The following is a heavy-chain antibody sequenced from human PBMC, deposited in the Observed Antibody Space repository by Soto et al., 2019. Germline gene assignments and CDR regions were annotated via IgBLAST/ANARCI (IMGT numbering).Heavy chain of an antibody. V-gene: IGHV1-69*13. J-gene: IGHJ6*02. CDR2: IIPIFGTA. CDR1: GGTFSSYA. Sequence: SVKVSCKASGGTFSSYAISWVRQAPGQGLEWMGGIIPIFGTANYAQKFQGRVTITADESTSTAYMELSSLRSEDTTVYYCARDWAGLYYYYGMDVWGQGTTVTVSS. D-gene: IGHD6-19*01. CDR3: ARDWAGLYYYYGMDV.